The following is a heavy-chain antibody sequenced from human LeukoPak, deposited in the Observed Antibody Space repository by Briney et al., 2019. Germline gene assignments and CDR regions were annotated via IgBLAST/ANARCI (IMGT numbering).Heavy chain of an antibody. J-gene: IGHJ6*02. Sequence: SETLSLTCTVSGGSISSYYWSWIRQPPGKGLEWIGYIYYSGSTNYNPSLKSRVTISVDTSNNQFSLKLSSVTAADTAVYYCARDQGRDGYFYYYGMDVWGQGTTVTVSS. V-gene: IGHV4-59*01. D-gene: IGHD5-24*01. CDR3: ARDQGRDGYFYYYGMDV. CDR1: GGSISSYY. CDR2: IYYSGST.